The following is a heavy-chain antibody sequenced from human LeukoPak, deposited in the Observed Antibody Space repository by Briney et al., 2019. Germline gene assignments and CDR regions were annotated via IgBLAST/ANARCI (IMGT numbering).Heavy chain of an antibody. CDR3: ARRYYGSSSFDY. CDR1: GGSISSSSFH. J-gene: IGHJ4*02. D-gene: IGHD3-10*01. V-gene: IGHV4-39*01. CDR2: IYYSGST. Sequence: SETLSLTCTGSGGSISSSSFHWGWIRQPPGKGLEWIGSIYYSGSTYYNPSLKSRVTISVDTSKNQFSLKLSSVTAADTAVYYCARRYYGSSSFDYWGQGTLVTVSS.